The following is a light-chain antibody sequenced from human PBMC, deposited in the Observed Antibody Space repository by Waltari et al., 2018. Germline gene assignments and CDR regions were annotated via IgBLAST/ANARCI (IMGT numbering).Light chain of an antibody. V-gene: IGLV6-57*04. Sequence: NFILTQSHSLPESPGKTVTLSCNRSSGSLVFSFVQCFKQRPGSAHPPVIYEDNLTPSGVPDRFSGSIDISSNSASLTISGLTTEDEADYYCQSSDASSHLVFGGGTKLTVL. CDR2: EDN. CDR3: QSSDASSHLV. J-gene: IGLJ3*02. CDR1: SGSLVFSF.